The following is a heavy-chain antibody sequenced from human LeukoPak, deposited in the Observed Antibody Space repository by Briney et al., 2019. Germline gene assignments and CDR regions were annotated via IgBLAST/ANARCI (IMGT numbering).Heavy chain of an antibody. D-gene: IGHD3-22*01. Sequence: TGGSLRLSFAASGFTVSSNYMSWVRQAPGKGLEWVSVIYSGGSTYYADSVKGRFTISRDNSKNTLYLQMNSLRAEDTAVYYCAREGTGYYDSSGYYDYWGQGTLVTVSS. CDR3: AREGTGYYDSSGYYDY. CDR2: IYSGGST. V-gene: IGHV3-66*01. J-gene: IGHJ4*02. CDR1: GFTVSSNY.